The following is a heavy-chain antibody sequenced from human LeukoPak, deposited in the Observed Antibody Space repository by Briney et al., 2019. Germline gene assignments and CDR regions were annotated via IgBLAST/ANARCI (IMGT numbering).Heavy chain of an antibody. D-gene: IGHD1-26*01. CDR1: GFTVSSNY. Sequence: GGSLRLSCAASGFTVSSNYMSWVRQAPGKGLEWVSVIYSGGSTYYADSEKGRFTISRDNSKNTLYLQMNSLRAEDTAVYYCAKDPSRWEPIPGLDYWGQGTLVTVSS. J-gene: IGHJ4*02. CDR3: AKDPSRWEPIPGLDY. V-gene: IGHV3-53*01. CDR2: IYSGGST.